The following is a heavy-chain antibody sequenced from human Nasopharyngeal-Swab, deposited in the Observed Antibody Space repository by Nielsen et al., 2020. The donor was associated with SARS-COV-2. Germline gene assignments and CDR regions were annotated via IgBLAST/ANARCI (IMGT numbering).Heavy chain of an antibody. CDR2: IIPIFGTA. J-gene: IGHJ2*01. D-gene: IGHD2-21*02. V-gene: IGHV1-69*13. Sequence: SVKVSCKASGYTFTSYYMHWVRQAPGQGLEWMGGIIPIFGTANYAQKFQGRVTITADESTSTAYMELSSLRSEDTAVYYCARWTSGGDHWYFDLWGRGTLVTVSS. CDR1: GYTFTSYY. CDR3: ARWTSGGDHWYFDL.